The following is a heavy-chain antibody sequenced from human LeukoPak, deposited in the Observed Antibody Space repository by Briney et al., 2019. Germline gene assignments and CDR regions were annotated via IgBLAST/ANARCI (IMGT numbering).Heavy chain of an antibody. D-gene: IGHD2-8*01. CDR2: IYQGGST. CDR3: ARHDQGGGCTFDF. Sequence: PSGTLSLTCAVSGASISSGNWWGWVRHPPGKGLEWIGEIYQGGSTNSNPSLNSRVNISLDNSKNQFSLKLSSVTAADTAVYYCARHDQGGGCTFDFWGQGTLVTVSS. J-gene: IGHJ4*02. V-gene: IGHV4-4*02. CDR1: GASISSGNW.